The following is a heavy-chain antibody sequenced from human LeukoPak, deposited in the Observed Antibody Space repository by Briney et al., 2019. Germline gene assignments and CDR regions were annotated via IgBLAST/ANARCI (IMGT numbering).Heavy chain of an antibody. CDR1: GGSFSGYY. CDR2: INHSGST. V-gene: IGHV4-34*01. J-gene: IGHJ2*01. Sequence: PSETLSLTCAVYGGSFSGYYWSWIRQPPGKGLEWIGEINHSGSTNYNPSLKSRVTISADTSKNQFSLKLSSVTAADTAVYYCARGLDYYDGSGPYWYFDLWGRGTLVTVSS. D-gene: IGHD3-22*01. CDR3: ARGLDYYDGSGPYWYFDL.